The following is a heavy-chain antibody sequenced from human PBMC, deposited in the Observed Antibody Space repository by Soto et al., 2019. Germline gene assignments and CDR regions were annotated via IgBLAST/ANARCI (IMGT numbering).Heavy chain of an antibody. D-gene: IGHD6-19*01. J-gene: IGHJ6*02. Sequence: QVQLVQSGAEVKKPGSSVKVSCKASGGTFSSYAISWVRQAPGQGLEWMGGIIPIFGTANYAQKFQGRVTSTADESTSTAYMELSSLRSEDTAVYYCARGARIAVAGSNERIYYGMDVWGQGTTVTVSS. V-gene: IGHV1-69*01. CDR2: IIPIFGTA. CDR3: ARGARIAVAGSNERIYYGMDV. CDR1: GGTFSSYA.